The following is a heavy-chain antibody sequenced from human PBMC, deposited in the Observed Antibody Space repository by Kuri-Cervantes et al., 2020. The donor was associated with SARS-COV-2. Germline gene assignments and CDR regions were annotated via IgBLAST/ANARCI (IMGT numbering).Heavy chain of an antibody. V-gene: IGHV4-30-2*01. Sequence: LRLSCAVSGGSISSGGYSWSWIRQPPGKGLEWIGYIYHSGSPYYNPSLKSRVTISVDRSKNQFSLKLSSVTAADTAMYYCARFGVKIHSCSGGSCRNRNWFDPWGQGTLVTV. CDR3: ARFGVKIHSCSGGSCRNRNWFDP. CDR1: GGSISSGGYS. D-gene: IGHD2-15*01. CDR2: IYHSGSP. J-gene: IGHJ5*02.